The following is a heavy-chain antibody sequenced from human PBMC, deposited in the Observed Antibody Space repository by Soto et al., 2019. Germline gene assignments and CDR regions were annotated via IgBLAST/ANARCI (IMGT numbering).Heavy chain of an antibody. V-gene: IGHV4-59*01. Sequence: SETLSLTCTVSGGSISSYSWTWIRQPPGKGLEWIGYIYYSGSTNYNPSLKSRVTVSVDTSKNQFSLKLSSVTAADTAVYYCAREGVTPSYYYYYGMDVWGQGTTVTVSS. CDR2: IYYSGST. J-gene: IGHJ6*02. CDR1: GGSISSYS. D-gene: IGHD5-18*01. CDR3: AREGVTPSYYYYYGMDV.